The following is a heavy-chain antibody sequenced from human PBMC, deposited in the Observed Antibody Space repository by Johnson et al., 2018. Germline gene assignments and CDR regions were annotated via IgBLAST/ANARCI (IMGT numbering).Heavy chain of an antibody. Sequence: VQLVQSGGGLVKPGGSLRLSCTASGFSFNVYSMTWVRQAPGKGLEWVSCVGSESVYIKYADSGRGRFIISRDNAKNSLYLQMSALRVEDTAIYFCARGQWRVPGQRYYMDVWGKGTTVTVSS. CDR1: GFSFNVYS. CDR2: VGSESVYI. V-gene: IGHV3-21*06. CDR3: ARGQWRVPGQRYYMDV. J-gene: IGHJ6*03. D-gene: IGHD6-19*01.